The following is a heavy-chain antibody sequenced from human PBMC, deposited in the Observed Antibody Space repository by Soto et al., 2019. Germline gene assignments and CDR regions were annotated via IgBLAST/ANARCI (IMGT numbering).Heavy chain of an antibody. CDR2: IYFSGST. Sequence: QVQLQESGPGLVKPSETLSLSCTVSGVSMSSHYWSWIRQSPGKGLEWIGYIYFSGSTKYNPYFKSRVTMSVDTSKSQFSLSLSSVTAADTAVYYCASRKQDCFSGTCYYDWYFDLWGRGTLVTVSS. J-gene: IGHJ2*01. CDR3: ASRKQDCFSGTCYYDWYFDL. V-gene: IGHV4-59*11. D-gene: IGHD2-15*01. CDR1: GVSMSSHY.